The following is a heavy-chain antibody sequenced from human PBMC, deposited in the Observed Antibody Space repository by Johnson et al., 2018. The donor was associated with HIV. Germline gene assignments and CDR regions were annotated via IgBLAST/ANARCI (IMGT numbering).Heavy chain of an antibody. Sequence: VQLVESGGGLVKPGGSLRLSCAASGFTFSSYWMSWVRQAPGKGLEWVANIKQDGSEKYYVDSVKGRFTISRDNAKNSLYLQMNSLRAEDTAVYYCARGSGVLTGGDSDAFDIWGQGTMVTVSS. CDR2: IKQDGSEK. CDR1: GFTFSSYW. J-gene: IGHJ3*02. D-gene: IGHD4-17*01. CDR3: ARGSGVLTGGDSDAFDI. V-gene: IGHV3-7*03.